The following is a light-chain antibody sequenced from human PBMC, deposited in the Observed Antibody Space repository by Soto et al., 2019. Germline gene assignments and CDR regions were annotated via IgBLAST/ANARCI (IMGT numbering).Light chain of an antibody. V-gene: IGKV3-20*01. Sequence: EIVLTQAPGTLSLAPGDRATLSSRASQSVSSSDLAWYQQKPGQAPRLLLYGASTRGTGITDRFSGSGSGTTVTRTISRLEHEDFAVYYCQQYGGSPLYTFGQGTKLEIK. J-gene: IGKJ2*01. CDR1: QSVSSSD. CDR2: GAS. CDR3: QQYGGSPLYT.